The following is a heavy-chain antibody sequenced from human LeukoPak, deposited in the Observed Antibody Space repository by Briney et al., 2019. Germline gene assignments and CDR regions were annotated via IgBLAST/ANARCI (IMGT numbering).Heavy chain of an antibody. J-gene: IGHJ6*02. CDR2: MNPNSGYT. Sequence: GASLKVSCKASGYTFTSYDINWVRQATGQGLEWLGRMNPNSGYTGYAQKFQGRVTMTRNTSISTAYMELSSLRSEDTAVYYCARARNAITIFGVVTVRGGMDVWGQGTTVTVSS. V-gene: IGHV1-8*01. CDR1: GYTFTSYD. CDR3: ARARNAITIFGVVTVRGGMDV. D-gene: IGHD3-3*01.